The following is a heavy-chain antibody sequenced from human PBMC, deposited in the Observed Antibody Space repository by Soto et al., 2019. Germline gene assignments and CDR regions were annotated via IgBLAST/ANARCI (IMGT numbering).Heavy chain of an antibody. D-gene: IGHD2-15*01. V-gene: IGHV3-7*01. J-gene: IGHJ4*02. Sequence: PVGSLRLSCAASGFTFSSYWMSWVRQAPGKGLEWVANIKQDGSEKYYVDSVKGRFTISRDNAKNSLYLQMNSLRAEDTAVYYCARDRTNLSPIGVDYWGQGTLVTVSS. CDR2: IKQDGSEK. CDR3: ARDRTNLSPIGVDY. CDR1: GFTFSSYW.